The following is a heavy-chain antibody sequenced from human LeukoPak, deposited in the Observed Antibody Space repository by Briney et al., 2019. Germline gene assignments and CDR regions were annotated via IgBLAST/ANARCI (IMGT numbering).Heavy chain of an antibody. Sequence: GGSLGLSCTASGLSVSNNYMSWVRQAPGKGLEWVSVIYSGGSTFYADSVRGRFTISRDKSKNTLYLQMNSLRAEDTAVYFCARLVATIIYYFDYWGQGTLVTVSS. CDR2: IYSGGST. CDR1: GLSVSNNY. D-gene: IGHD5-12*01. CDR3: ARLVATIIYYFDY. J-gene: IGHJ4*02. V-gene: IGHV3-53*01.